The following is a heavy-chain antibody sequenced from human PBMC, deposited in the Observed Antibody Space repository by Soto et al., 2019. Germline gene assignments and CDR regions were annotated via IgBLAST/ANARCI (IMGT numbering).Heavy chain of an antibody. CDR2: ISSSSSYI. CDR1: GFTFSSYS. Sequence: GGSLRLSCAASGFTFSSYSMNWVRQAPGKGLEWVSSISSSSSYIYYADSVKGRFTISRDNAKNSLYLQMNSLRAEDTAVYYCARARDIVVVVDAFDYWGQGTLVTVSS. D-gene: IGHD2-15*01. J-gene: IGHJ4*02. V-gene: IGHV3-21*01. CDR3: ARARDIVVVVDAFDY.